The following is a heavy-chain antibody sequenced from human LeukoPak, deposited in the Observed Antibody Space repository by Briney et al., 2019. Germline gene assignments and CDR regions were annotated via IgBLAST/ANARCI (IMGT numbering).Heavy chain of an antibody. D-gene: IGHD2-2*01. CDR2: ISSSSSTI. Sequence: GGSLRLSCAASGFTFDDYGMSWVRQAPGKGLEWVSYISSSSSTIYYADSVKGRFTISRDNAKNSLYLQMNSLRAEDTAVYYCAKSRLPAAIRVPDYWGQGTLVTVSS. CDR3: AKSRLPAAIRVPDY. J-gene: IGHJ4*02. CDR1: GFTFDDYG. V-gene: IGHV3-48*01.